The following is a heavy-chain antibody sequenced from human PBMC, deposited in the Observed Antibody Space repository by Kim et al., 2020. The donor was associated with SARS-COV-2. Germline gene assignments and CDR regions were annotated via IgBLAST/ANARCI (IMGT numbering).Heavy chain of an antibody. CDR3: ARGRGYYYGSGSYYNLVPLDP. V-gene: IGHV4-34*01. CDR2: IKHSGST. Sequence: SETLSLTCAVYGGSFSGYYWSWIRQPPGKGLEWIGEIKHSGSTNYNPSLKRRVTISVDTSKNQFSLKLSSVTAADTAVYYCARGRGYYYGSGSYYNLVPLDPWGQGTLVTVSS. CDR1: GGSFSGYY. D-gene: IGHD3-10*01. J-gene: IGHJ5*02.